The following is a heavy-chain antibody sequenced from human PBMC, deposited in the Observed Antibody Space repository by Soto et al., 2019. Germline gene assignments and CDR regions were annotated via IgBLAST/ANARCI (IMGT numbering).Heavy chain of an antibody. J-gene: IGHJ4*02. CDR2: INDSGGTT. V-gene: IGHV3-23*01. D-gene: IGHD3-22*01. Sequence: GGSLRLSCAASGFTFRSYALAWVRQPPGKGLAWVSTINDSGGTTYYADSVRGRFTVSRDNSKNTLYLQLSSLRADDTAVYYCARGFYYDSAGYNPFDYWGQGTLVTVSS. CDR1: GFTFRSYA. CDR3: ARGFYYDSAGYNPFDY.